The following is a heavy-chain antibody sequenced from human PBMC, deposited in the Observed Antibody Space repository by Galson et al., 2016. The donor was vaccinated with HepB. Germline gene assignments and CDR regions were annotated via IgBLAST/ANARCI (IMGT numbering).Heavy chain of an antibody. J-gene: IGHJ3*02. CDR3: ARMRYSSGWLDGFDI. CDR2: ISSGSSYT. Sequence: SLRLSCAVSGFSFRSHAMNWARQAPGKGPEWVSSISSGSSYTYYADSVKGRFTISRDNARNSLYLQMNSLRVEDTAVYYCARMRYSSGWLDGFDIWGQGTMVTVSS. D-gene: IGHD6-19*01. V-gene: IGHV3-21*01. CDR1: GFSFRSHA.